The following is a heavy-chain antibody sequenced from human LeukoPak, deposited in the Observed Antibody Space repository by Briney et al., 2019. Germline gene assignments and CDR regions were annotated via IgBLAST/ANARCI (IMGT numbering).Heavy chain of an antibody. Sequence: GGSLRLSCAASGFTFSSYSMNWVRQAPGKGLEWVSSISTSSSYIYYADSVKGRFTISRDNAKNSLYLQMDSLRAEDTAVYFCARRSGVAVAGAFDYWGQGTLVTVSS. CDR2: ISTSSSYI. CDR1: GFTFSSYS. D-gene: IGHD6-19*01. J-gene: IGHJ4*02. V-gene: IGHV3-21*04. CDR3: ARRSGVAVAGAFDY.